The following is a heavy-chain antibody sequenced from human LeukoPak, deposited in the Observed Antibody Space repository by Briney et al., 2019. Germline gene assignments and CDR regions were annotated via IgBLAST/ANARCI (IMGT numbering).Heavy chain of an antibody. V-gene: IGHV3-23*01. CDR1: GFIFSSYA. CDR2: ISGSGDST. CDR3: AKDRGPYIGIDNNWFDP. D-gene: IGHD1-26*01. Sequence: GGSLRPSCAASGFIFSSYAMSWVRQAPGKGLEWVSAISGSGDSTYYADSVKGRFTIARDNSKNTLYLHMNSLTAADTAVYYCAKDRGPYIGIDNNWFDPWGQGTLVSVSS. J-gene: IGHJ5*02.